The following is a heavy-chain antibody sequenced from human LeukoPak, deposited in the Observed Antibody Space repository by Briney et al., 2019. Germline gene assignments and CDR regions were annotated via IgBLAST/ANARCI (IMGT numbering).Heavy chain of an antibody. CDR3: ARVTGSYYDSSGPPGD. D-gene: IGHD3-22*01. J-gene: IGHJ3*01. CDR2: ISAYNGNT. V-gene: IGHV1-18*01. Sequence: ASVKVSCKASGYTFTSYGISWVRQAPGQGLEWMGWISAYNGNTNYAQKLQGRVTMTTDTSTSTAYMELRSLRSDDPAVYYCARVTGSYYDSSGPPGDWGQGTMVTVSS. CDR1: GYTFTSYG.